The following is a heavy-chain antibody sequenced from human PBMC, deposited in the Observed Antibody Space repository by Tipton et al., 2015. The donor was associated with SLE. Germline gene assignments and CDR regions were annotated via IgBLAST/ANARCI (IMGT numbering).Heavy chain of an antibody. CDR3: ARGGGTDAFDI. CDR2: INHSGST. CDR1: GGSFSGYY. V-gene: IGHV4-34*01. J-gene: IGHJ3*02. D-gene: IGHD4-23*01. Sequence: TLPLTCAVYGGSFSGYYWSWIRQPPGKGLEWIGEINHSGSTNYNPSLKSRVTISVDTSKNQFSLKLSSVTAADTAVYYCARGGGTDAFDIWGQGTMVTVSS.